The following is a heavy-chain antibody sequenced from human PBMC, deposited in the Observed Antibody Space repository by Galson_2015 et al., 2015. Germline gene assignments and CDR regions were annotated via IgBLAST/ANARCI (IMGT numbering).Heavy chain of an antibody. V-gene: IGHV2-5*02. Sequence: PALVKPSRALTLPCNLSELSLRTRGMGVGGIRQTPGKALEWLALIYWDEDKRYSPSLKSRLTITKDTSKNQVVLTVTIMDPVDTATYYCAHRGASSASWFNPWGQGTLVTVSS. CDR1: ELSLRTRGMG. D-gene: IGHD1-26*01. CDR2: IYWDEDK. CDR3: AHRGASSASWFNP. J-gene: IGHJ5*02.